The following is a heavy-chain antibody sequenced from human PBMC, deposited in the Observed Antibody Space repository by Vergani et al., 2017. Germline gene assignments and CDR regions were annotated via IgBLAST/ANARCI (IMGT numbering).Heavy chain of an antibody. V-gene: IGHV1-24*01. J-gene: IGHJ4*02. Sequence: QVQLVQSGAEVKKPGASVKVSCKASGYTFTGYYMHWVRQAPGQGLEWMGGFDPEVGEKIYAQKFQGRVTMTEDTSTDTAYMELSSLRSEDTAVYYCATGSGGPLPDYWGQGTLVTVSS. CDR1: GYTFTGYY. CDR2: FDPEVGEK. CDR3: ATGSGGPLPDY. D-gene: IGHD4-23*01.